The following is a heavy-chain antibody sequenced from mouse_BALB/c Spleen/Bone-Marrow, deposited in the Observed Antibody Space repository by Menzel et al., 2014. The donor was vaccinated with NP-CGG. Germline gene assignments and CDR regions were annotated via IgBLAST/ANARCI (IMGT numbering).Heavy chain of an antibody. V-gene: IGHV7-3*02. CDR2: IRNKAYSYTT. CDR1: GFTFTGYY. D-gene: IGHD2-3*01. Sequence: EVKVEESGGGLVQPGGSLRLSCATSGFTFTGYYMNWVRQPPGKALEWLGFIRNKAYSYTTEYSASVKGRFTISRDNSQSILYLQMNTLRAEDSATYYCARDMGGLLFDYWGQGTTLSVSS. J-gene: IGHJ2*01. CDR3: ARDMGGLLFDY.